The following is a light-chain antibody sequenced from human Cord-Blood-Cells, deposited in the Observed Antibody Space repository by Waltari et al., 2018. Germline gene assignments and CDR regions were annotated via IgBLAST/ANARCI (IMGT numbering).Light chain of an antibody. CDR3: QQSYSTPRT. CDR1: QSISSY. V-gene: IGKV1-39*01. J-gene: IGKJ1*01. CDR2: AAS. Sequence: DIQITKSPSSLSASLGDRVTITCLASQSISSYLNWYQQKPGKAPKLLIYAASSLQSGVPSRFSGSGSGTDFTLTISSLQPEDFATYYCQQSYSTPRTFGQGTKVEIK.